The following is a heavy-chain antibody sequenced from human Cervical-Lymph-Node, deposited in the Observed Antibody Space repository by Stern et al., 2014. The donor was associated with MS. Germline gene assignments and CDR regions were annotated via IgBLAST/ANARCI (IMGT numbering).Heavy chain of an antibody. CDR3: ARDRTDSSGWSYFDY. J-gene: IGHJ4*02. V-gene: IGHV3-48*02. Sequence: EMQLVESGGGLVQPGGSLRLSCAASGFTFSYYSMNWVRQAPGKGLEWVSYISSSTNTIYYADSVKGRFTISRDNAENSLYLQMNSLRDEDTAVYYCARDRTDSSGWSYFDYWGQGTLVTVSS. CDR2: ISSSTNTI. CDR1: GFTFSYYS. D-gene: IGHD6-19*01.